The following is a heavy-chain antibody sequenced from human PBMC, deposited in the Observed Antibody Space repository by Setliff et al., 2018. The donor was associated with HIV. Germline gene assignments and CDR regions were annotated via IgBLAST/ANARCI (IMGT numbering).Heavy chain of an antibody. CDR1: GGSTTSSTYY. V-gene: IGHV4-39*01. D-gene: IGHD3-10*01. CDR2: VSHSGIT. J-gene: IGHJ2*01. Sequence: PSQTLSLTCTVSGGSTTSSTYYWGWIRQAPGKGLEWIGSVSHSGITFYNPSLKSRVTISVDTSENQFSLNLKSVTAADTAIYFCARGPRPDYSGSGNYGFLDVWGRGTVVTVSS. CDR3: ARGPRPDYSGSGNYGFLDV.